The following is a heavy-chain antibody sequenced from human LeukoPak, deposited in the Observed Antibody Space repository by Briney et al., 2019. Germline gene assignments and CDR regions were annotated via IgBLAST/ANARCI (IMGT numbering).Heavy chain of an antibody. CDR3: ARAVGPAAINWFDP. D-gene: IGHD2-2*02. V-gene: IGHV1-69*02. Sequence: ASVKVSCKASGGTFSSYTISWVRQAPGQGLEWMGRIIPILGIANYAQKFQGRVTITADKSTSTAYMELSSLRSEDTAVYYCARAVGPAAINWFDPWGQETLVTVSS. CDR2: IIPILGIA. CDR1: GGTFSSYT. J-gene: IGHJ5*02.